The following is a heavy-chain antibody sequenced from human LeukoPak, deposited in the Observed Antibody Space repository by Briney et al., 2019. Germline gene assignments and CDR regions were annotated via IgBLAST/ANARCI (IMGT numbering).Heavy chain of an antibody. J-gene: IGHJ4*02. D-gene: IGHD3-10*01. V-gene: IGHV3-7*03. CDR3: ARDYGWSFAN. CDR2: IKYDGSEQ. CDR1: GFTFSSSA. Sequence: GGSLRLSCAASGFTFSSSAMSWVRQVPGKGPEWVANIKYDGSEQYYVDSVKGRFSISRDNTKNLLYLQMNSLRVEDTAVYYCARDYGWSFANWGQGTLVTVSS.